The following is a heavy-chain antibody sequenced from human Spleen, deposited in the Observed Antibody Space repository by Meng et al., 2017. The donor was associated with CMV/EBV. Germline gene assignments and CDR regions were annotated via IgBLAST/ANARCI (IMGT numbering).Heavy chain of an antibody. CDR3: ARGVYNVVPPAWRAFDI. Sequence: SVKVSCKASGGTFSSYAISWVRQAPGQGLEWMGGIIPIFGTANYAQKFQGRVTITTDESTSTAYMELSSLRSEDTAVYYCARGVYNVVPPAWRAFDIWGQGTMVTVSS. D-gene: IGHD2-2*01. CDR2: IIPIFGTA. V-gene: IGHV1-69*05. CDR1: GGTFSSYA. J-gene: IGHJ3*02.